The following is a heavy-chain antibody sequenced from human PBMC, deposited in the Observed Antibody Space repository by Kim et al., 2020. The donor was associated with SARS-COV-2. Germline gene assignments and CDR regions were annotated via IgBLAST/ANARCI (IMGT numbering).Heavy chain of an antibody. CDR3: ARDYGWFGADY. J-gene: IGHJ4*02. D-gene: IGHD3-10*01. V-gene: IGHV1-2*02. CDR2: K. Sequence: KNYEQKFKGRVTMTRDTSSSTAYMELSRLRSDDTAVYYCARDYGWFGADYWGQGTLVTVSS.